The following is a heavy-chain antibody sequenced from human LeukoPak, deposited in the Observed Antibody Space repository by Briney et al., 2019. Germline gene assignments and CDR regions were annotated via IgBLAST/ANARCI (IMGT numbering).Heavy chain of an antibody. CDR3: ARSASSGWFFDC. Sequence: SETLALTCIVSGGSISTYYWSWIRQSPGKGLEWIGYIYYSGSTNYNPSLKGRVPISLEPAKAQFSLKLSSGAAADTAVYFCARSASSGWFFDCWGQGTLVSVSS. V-gene: IGHV4-59*08. CDR1: GGSISTYY. J-gene: IGHJ4*02. D-gene: IGHD6-19*01. CDR2: IYYSGST.